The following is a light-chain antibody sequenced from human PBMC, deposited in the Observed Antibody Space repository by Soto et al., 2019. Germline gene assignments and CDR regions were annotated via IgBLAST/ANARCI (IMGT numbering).Light chain of an antibody. V-gene: IGLV1-51*02. CDR1: SSNIENNY. CDR2: ENN. CDR3: GTWDSSLSGFV. J-gene: IGLJ1*01. Sequence: QSVLTQPPSVSAAPGQKVTISCSGSSSNIENNYVSWYQQLPGTAPKLPIYENNRRPLGIPDRFTGSKSGTSATLGITGLQTGDDADYYCGTWDSSLSGFVLGTGTKVTVL.